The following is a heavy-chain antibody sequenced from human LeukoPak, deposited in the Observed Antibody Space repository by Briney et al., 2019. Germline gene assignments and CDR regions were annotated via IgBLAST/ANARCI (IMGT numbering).Heavy chain of an antibody. D-gene: IGHD2-8*02. V-gene: IGHV4-39*01. J-gene: IGHJ4*02. CDR1: GGSISSSSHY. Sequence: KPSETLSLTCTVSGGSISSSSHYWGWLRHPPGKGLEWIGRIYYSGSTYYNPSLKTRVTISVDTSKHQFPLKLSSVTAAPSAVYYCASLVAVGGNFDYWGQGTLVTVSS. CDR3: ASLVAVGGNFDY. CDR2: IYYSGST.